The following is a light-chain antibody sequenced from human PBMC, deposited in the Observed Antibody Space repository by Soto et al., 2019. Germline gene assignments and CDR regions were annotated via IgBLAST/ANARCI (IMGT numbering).Light chain of an antibody. Sequence: DVVMTQSPLSLPVTLGQPASISCRSNQSLVHSDGIAYFSWFQQRPGRSPRRLIYKVSNRDSGVPARFSGSGSGTDFALKISRVEAEDVGVSYCMQGTHWPITFGQGTRLEI. CDR3: MQGTHWPIT. CDR1: QSLVHSDGIAY. J-gene: IGKJ5*01. CDR2: KVS. V-gene: IGKV2-30*02.